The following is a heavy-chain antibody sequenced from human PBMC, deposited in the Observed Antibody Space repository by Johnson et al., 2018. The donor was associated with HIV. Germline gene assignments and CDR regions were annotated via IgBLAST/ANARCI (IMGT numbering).Heavy chain of an antibody. CDR3: ARAYYDSTGYYPHAFHV. V-gene: IGHV3-66*01. CDR1: GFTFSPYW. J-gene: IGHJ3*01. CDR2: IYSGGRT. D-gene: IGHD3-22*01. Sequence: VQLVESGGGVVQPGRSLRLSCAASGFTFSPYWMHWVRQAPGKGLEWVSVIYSGGRTYYADSVKGRFTISRDNSENTLYLQMNSLRAEDTAVYYCARAYYDSTGYYPHAFHVWGQGTMVTVSS.